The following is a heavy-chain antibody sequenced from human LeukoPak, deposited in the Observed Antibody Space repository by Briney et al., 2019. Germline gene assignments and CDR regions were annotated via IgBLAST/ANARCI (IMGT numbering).Heavy chain of an antibody. V-gene: IGHV3-21*01. Sequence: GGSLRLPCAASGFTFSSCGFNWVRQAPGKGLEWVSSIGPTGTDRYYADSVRGRFTISRDNAKNSMYLQMDSLRDEDTAVYYCATETIGRHYDYWGQGTLLTVSS. J-gene: IGHJ4*02. CDR1: GFTFSSCG. CDR2: IGPTGTDR. D-gene: IGHD1-14*01. CDR3: ATETIGRHYDY.